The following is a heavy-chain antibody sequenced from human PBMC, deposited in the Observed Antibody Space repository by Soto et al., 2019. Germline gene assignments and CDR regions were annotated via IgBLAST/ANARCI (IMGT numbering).Heavy chain of an antibody. D-gene: IGHD3-10*01. CDR3: ARCPVGGPGDY. CDR1: GGSVSSPNFH. Sequence: QLQLQESGPGLVKPSETLSLTCTVSGGSVSSPNFHWGWIRQPPGKALEWIGTIYYSGNTYYNPSLKSRLTMSVDTSKNQFSLRLSSVTDADTAVYYCARCPVGGPGDYWGQGTLVTVSS. J-gene: IGHJ4*02. V-gene: IGHV4-39*01. CDR2: IYYSGNT.